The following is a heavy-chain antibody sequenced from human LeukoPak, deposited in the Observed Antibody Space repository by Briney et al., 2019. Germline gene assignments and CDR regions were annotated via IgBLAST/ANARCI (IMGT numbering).Heavy chain of an antibody. CDR3: ARDQEGYYDSSGYYRDTYYYYYMDV. Sequence: SETLSLTCTVSGGSISSSSYYWGWIRQPPGKGLEWIGSIYYSGSTYYNPSLKSRVTISVDTSKNQFSLKLSSVTAADTAVYYCARDQEGYYDSSGYYRDTYYYYYMDVWGKGTTVTVSS. J-gene: IGHJ6*03. D-gene: IGHD3-22*01. V-gene: IGHV4-39*07. CDR2: IYYSGST. CDR1: GGSISSSSYY.